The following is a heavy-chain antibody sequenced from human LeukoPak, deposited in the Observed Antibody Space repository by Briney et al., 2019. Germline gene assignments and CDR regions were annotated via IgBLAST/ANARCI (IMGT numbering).Heavy chain of an antibody. CDR3: AREGGDIAGAGRGSYS. CDR1: GFTLSSYG. J-gene: IGHJ4*02. Sequence: PGGSLRLSCAASGFTLSSYGMHWVRQAPGKGLEWVAIIWNHGNKRCYADSVRGRFTISRDNSRNTVYLQMNNLRAEDTALYYCAREGGDIAGAGRGSYSWGQGTLVTVSS. CDR2: IWNHGNKR. V-gene: IGHV3-33*01. D-gene: IGHD6-19*01.